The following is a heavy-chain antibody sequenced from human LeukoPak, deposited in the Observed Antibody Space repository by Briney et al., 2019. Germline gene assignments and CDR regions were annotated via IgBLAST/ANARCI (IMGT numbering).Heavy chain of an antibody. D-gene: IGHD6-19*01. V-gene: IGHV3-53*01. CDR3: ATEGSGWYYFDY. CDR2: IYSGGST. CDR1: GFTVSSNY. Sequence: GGSLRLSCAASGFTVSSNYMSWVRQAPGKGLEWVSVIYSGGSTYYADSVKGRFTISRDNSKNTLYLQMNSLRAEDTAVYYCATEGSGWYYFDYWGQGTLVTVSS. J-gene: IGHJ4*02.